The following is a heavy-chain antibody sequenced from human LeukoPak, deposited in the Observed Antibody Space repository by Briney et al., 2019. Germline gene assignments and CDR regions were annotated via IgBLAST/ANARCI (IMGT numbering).Heavy chain of an antibody. CDR1: GFTFSSYG. CDR3: AKVRGYCSSTSCQPRYYFDY. Sequence: GGTLRLSCAASGFTFSSYGMSWVRQAPGKGLEWVSAISGSGGSTYYADSVKGRFTISRDNSKNTLYLQMNSLRAEDTAVYYCAKVRGYCSSTSCQPRYYFDYWGQGTLVTVSS. D-gene: IGHD2-2*01. CDR2: ISGSGGST. V-gene: IGHV3-23*01. J-gene: IGHJ4*02.